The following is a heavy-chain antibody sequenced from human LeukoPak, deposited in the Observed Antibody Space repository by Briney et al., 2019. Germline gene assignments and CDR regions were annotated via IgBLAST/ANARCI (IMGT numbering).Heavy chain of an antibody. J-gene: IGHJ4*02. D-gene: IGHD5-12*01. CDR3: VVAMITGPFDY. CDR1: GYTFTGYY. CDR2: INPNSGGT. V-gene: IGHV1-2*04. Sequence: ASVKVSCTASGYTFTGYYMHWVRQAPGQGLEWMGWINPNSGGTNYAQKFQGWVTMTRDTSISTAYMELSRLRSDDTAVYYCVVAMITGPFDYWGQGTLVTVSS.